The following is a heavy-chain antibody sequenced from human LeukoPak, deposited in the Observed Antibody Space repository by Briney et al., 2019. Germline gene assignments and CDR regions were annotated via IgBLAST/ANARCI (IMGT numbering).Heavy chain of an antibody. Sequence: GGSLRLSCAASGFTFSDYYMSWIRQAPGKGLEWVSYISSSGSTIYYADSVKGRFTISRDNAKNSLYLQMNSLRAEDTAVYYCARDQFINMVRGVTDYWGQGTLVTVSS. CDR3: ARDQFINMVRGVTDY. CDR2: ISSSGSTI. D-gene: IGHD3-10*01. V-gene: IGHV3-11*01. J-gene: IGHJ4*02. CDR1: GFTFSDYY.